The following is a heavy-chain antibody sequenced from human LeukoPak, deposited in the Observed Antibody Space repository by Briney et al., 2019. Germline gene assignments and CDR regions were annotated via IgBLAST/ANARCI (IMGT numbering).Heavy chain of an antibody. V-gene: IGHV3-30*18. CDR3: AKDPPHSSGWFDY. D-gene: IGHD6-19*01. J-gene: IGHJ4*02. CDR2: ISYDGSNK. Sequence: GRSLRLSCAASGFTFSSYGMHWVRQAPGKGLEWVAVISYDGSNKYYADSVKGRFTISRDNSKNTLYLQMNSLRAEDTAVYYCAKDPPHSSGWFDYWGQGTLVTVSS. CDR1: GFTFSSYG.